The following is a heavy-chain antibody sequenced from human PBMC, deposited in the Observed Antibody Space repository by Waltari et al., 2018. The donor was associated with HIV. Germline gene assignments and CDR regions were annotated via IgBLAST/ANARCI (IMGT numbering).Heavy chain of an antibody. CDR3: ARRTRYGSYGMDV. V-gene: IGHV5-51*03. CDR1: GYSFTSYW. J-gene: IGHJ6*02. D-gene: IGHD3-10*01. CDR2: TYPGDSVT. Sequence: EVQLMQSGAEVKKPGESLKISCKGSGYSFTSYWIGWVRQMPGKGLGWMGITYPGDSVTRHSRSFQGQVTISADKSITTAYLQWSSLKASDTAMYYCARRTRYGSYGMDVWGQGTTVTVSS.